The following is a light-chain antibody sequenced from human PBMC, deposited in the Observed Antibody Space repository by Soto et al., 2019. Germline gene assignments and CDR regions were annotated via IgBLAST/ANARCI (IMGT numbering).Light chain of an antibody. Sequence: DIQMAQSPSSLSASVGDRVTITCRASQGVGSDLAWYQQRPAKAPKRLIYGASTLQSGGPARFTGSGTGTEFTLTIDSLQPEDLATYYRAQHDKYPVTVGGGTKVEIK. CDR1: QGVGSD. CDR3: AQHDKYPVT. CDR2: GAS. J-gene: IGKJ4*01. V-gene: IGKV1-17*01.